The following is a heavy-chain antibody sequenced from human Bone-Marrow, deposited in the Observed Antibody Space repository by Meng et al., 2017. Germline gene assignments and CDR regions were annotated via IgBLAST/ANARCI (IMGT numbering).Heavy chain of an antibody. V-gene: IGHV4-61*02. CDR1: GGSISSGSYY. CDR3: ARGGYCSGGSCYPPYYYYYGMDV. CDR2: IYTSGST. J-gene: IGHJ6*02. D-gene: IGHD2-15*01. Sequence: SETLSLTCTVSGGSISSGSYYWSWIRQPAGKGLEWIGRIYTSGSTNYSPSLKSRVTISVDTSKNQFSLKLSSVTAADTAVYYCARGGYCSGGSCYPPYYYYYGMDVWGQGTTVTVSS.